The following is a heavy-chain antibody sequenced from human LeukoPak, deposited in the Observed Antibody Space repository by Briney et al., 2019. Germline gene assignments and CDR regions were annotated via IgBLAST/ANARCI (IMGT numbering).Heavy chain of an antibody. CDR3: ASYDFWSGYCDY. V-gene: IGHV4-59*08. CDR2: IYYSGST. CDR1: GGSISSYY. J-gene: IGHJ4*02. Sequence: PSETLSLTCTVSGGSISSYYWSWIRQPPGKGLEWIGYIYYSGSTNYNPSLKSRVTISVDTSKNQFSLKLSSVTAADTAVYYCASYDFWSGYCDYWGQGTLVTVSS. D-gene: IGHD3-3*01.